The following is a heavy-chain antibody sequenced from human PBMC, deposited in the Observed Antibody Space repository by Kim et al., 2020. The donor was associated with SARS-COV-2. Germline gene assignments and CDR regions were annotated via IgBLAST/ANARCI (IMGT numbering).Heavy chain of an antibody. D-gene: IGHD2-2*01. V-gene: IGHV3-33*03. CDR2: IWSDGSKR. J-gene: IGHJ3*01. CDR3: AKWAFPTPAYAHPLADA. CDR1: GFTFSHYS. Sequence: GGSLRLSCAASGFTFSHYSMHWVRQAPGKGLEWVAVIWSDGSKRLYVDSVKDRFIISRDNSRNMVYLEMNSLRAEDTAIYYCAKWAFPTPAYAHPLADA.